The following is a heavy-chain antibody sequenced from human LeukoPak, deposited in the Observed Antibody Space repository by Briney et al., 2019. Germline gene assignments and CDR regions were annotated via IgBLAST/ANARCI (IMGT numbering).Heavy chain of an antibody. V-gene: IGHV1-69*06. D-gene: IGHD6-13*01. J-gene: IGHJ4*02. CDR2: IIPIFGTA. CDR1: GGTFSSYA. Sequence: SVKVSCKASGGTFSSYAISWVRQAPGQELEWMGGIIPIFGTANYAQKFQGRVTITADKSTSTAYMELSSLRSEDTAVYYCARGPYSSSWAGSYFDYWGQGTLVTVSS. CDR3: ARGPYSSSWAGSYFDY.